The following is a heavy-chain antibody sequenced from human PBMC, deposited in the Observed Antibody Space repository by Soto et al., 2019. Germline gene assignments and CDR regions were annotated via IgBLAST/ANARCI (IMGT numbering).Heavy chain of an antibody. CDR3: ARDKGAYCGGDCYSTWFDP. V-gene: IGHV1-18*01. D-gene: IGHD2-21*02. J-gene: IGHJ5*02. Sequence: QVQLVQSGAEVKRPGASVKVSCKASGYTFTSYGISWVRQAPGQGLEWMGWISAYNGNTNYAQKLQGRVTMTTDTSTSTAYMELRSLRSDDTAVYYCARDKGAYCGGDCYSTWFDPWGQGTLVTVSS. CDR2: ISAYNGNT. CDR1: GYTFTSYG.